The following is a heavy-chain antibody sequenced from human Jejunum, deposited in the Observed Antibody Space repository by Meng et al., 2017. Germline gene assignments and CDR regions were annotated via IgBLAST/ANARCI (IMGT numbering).Heavy chain of an antibody. J-gene: IGHJ4*03. D-gene: IGHD7-27*01. CDR3: ARGVNAGVDY. CDR1: VYTFRSLQ. Sequence: QVESVRSRVKGKPPGASAKVLCKASVYTFRSLQIKWVRQATGQGPEWMGWMSHENGNTAHAQKFQGRVTMTRDTSVSTAYMELSGLTSDDSGVYYCARGVNAGVDYWGQGTMVTVSS. CDR2: MSHENGNT. V-gene: IGHV1-8*01.